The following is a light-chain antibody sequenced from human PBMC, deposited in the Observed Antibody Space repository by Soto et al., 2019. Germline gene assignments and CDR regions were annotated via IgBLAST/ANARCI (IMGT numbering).Light chain of an antibody. V-gene: IGLV1-44*01. Sequence: QSVLTQPPSASGTPGQRVIISCSGSSSNIGTNFVNWYQQLPGTAPKLLLYNDNQRPSGVPDRFSGSRSGTSASLAIGGLQSEDGADYYCAAWDDSVTGPVFGGGTQLTVL. CDR2: NDN. CDR3: AAWDDSVTGPV. CDR1: SSNIGTNF. J-gene: IGLJ7*01.